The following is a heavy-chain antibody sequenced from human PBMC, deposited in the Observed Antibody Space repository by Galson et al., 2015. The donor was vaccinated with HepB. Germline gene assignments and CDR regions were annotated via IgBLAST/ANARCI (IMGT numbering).Heavy chain of an antibody. V-gene: IGHV2-5*01. CDR2: IYWNDDK. CDR3: AHRLDYDFWSGWDYYYYYGMDV. D-gene: IGHD3-3*01. J-gene: IGHJ6*02. CDR1: GFSLSTSGVG. Sequence: PALVKPTQTLTLTCTFSGFSLSTSGVGVGWIRQPPGKALEWLALIYWNDDKRYSPSLKSRLTITKDTSKNQVVLTMTNMDPVDTATYYCAHRLDYDFWSGWDYYYYYGMDVWGQGTTVTVSS.